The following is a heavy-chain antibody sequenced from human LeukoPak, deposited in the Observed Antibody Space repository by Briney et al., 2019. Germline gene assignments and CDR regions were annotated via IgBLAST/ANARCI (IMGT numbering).Heavy chain of an antibody. CDR2: IDPEDGET. Sequence: VASVKLSCKVSGYSLTELSIHWVRQAPGKGLEWMGGIDPEDGETLYAQNLQGRVTMTEDTSTDTAYMELSSLRSEDTAVYYCATVWGGSSGGFDYWGQGTLVTVSS. J-gene: IGHJ4*02. V-gene: IGHV1-24*01. D-gene: IGHD2-15*01. CDR1: GYSLTELS. CDR3: ATVWGGSSGGFDY.